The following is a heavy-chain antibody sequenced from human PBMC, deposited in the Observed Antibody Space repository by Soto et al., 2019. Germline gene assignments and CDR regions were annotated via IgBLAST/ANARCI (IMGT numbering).Heavy chain of an antibody. CDR2: IYRSGST. CDR3: VRTHDYGHMDG. J-gene: IGHJ6*03. D-gene: IGHD3-16*01. Sequence: WETLCLTCAASGVSVINQYWSWILRPPGRGLEWIGYIYRSGSTKYNPSLKSRLTISVDTSKNQFSLKLSSVTAADAAVYYCVRTHDYGHMDGCSKGTTVTVSS. CDR1: GVSVINQY. V-gene: IGHV4-4*09.